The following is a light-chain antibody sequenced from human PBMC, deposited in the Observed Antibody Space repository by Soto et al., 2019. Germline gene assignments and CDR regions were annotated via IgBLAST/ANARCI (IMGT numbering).Light chain of an antibody. CDR1: SSNIGSNT. CDR2: NNN. Sequence: QSVLTQPPSASGTPGQRVTISCSGSSSNIGSNTVNWYQQLPGTAPKLLIYNNNQRPSGVPDRLSGSKSGTSASLAIGGRQSEDEADYYCAAWDDSVNGLVFGPGTKLTVL. J-gene: IGLJ1*01. V-gene: IGLV1-44*01. CDR3: AAWDDSVNGLV.